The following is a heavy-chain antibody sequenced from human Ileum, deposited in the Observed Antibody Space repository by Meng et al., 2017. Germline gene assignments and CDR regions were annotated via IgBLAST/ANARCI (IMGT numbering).Heavy chain of an antibody. Sequence: QVRLQGSGPVLVTPSGTLSLPCAVSGGSISFGYWWSWVRQPPGQGLEWIGEIHHSGSTNYNPSLKSRVTLSVDNSNNQFSLSLTSVTAADTAVYYCARNGDYSADHWGQGILVTVSS. CDR1: GGSISFGYW. CDR3: ARNGDYSADH. V-gene: IGHV4-4*02. D-gene: IGHD2-21*01. J-gene: IGHJ4*02. CDR2: IHHSGST.